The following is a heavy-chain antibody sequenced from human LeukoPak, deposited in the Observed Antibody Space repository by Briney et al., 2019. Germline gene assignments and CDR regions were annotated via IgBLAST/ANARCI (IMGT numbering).Heavy chain of an antibody. J-gene: IGHJ5*02. D-gene: IGHD2-2*01. V-gene: IGHV4-34*01. CDR2: INHSGST. Sequence: SETLSLTCAVDGGSFSGYYWSWIRQPPGKGLEWIGEINHSGSTNYNPSLKSRVTISVDTYKNQFSLKLSSVTAADTAVYYCAKIVVPALSWFDPWGQGTLVTVSS. CDR1: GGSFSGYY. CDR3: AKIVVPALSWFDP.